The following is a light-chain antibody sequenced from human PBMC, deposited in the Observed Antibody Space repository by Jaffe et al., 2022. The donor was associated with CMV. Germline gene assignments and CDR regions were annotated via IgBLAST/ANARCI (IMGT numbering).Light chain of an antibody. J-gene: IGKJ2*01. CDR2: GAS. V-gene: IGKV3-20*01. CDR3: QHCGTSPPFT. Sequence: EIVLTQSPGTLSLSPGERATLSCRVSQSVSSSSLAWYKQKPGQAPRLLIYGASTRATGIPDRFSGSGSGTDFTLTISRLEPEDFAVYYCQHCGTSPPFTFGQGTKLEIK. CDR1: QSVSSSS.